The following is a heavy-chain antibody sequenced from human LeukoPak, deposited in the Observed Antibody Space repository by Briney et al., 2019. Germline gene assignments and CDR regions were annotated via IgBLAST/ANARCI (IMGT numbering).Heavy chain of an antibody. CDR2: IYYSGST. J-gene: IGHJ4*02. D-gene: IGHD6-25*01. Sequence: SETLSLTCTVSGGSISSSSYYWGWIRQPPGKGLAWIGSIYYSGSTYYNPSLKSRVTISVDTSKNQFSLKLSSVTAADTAVYYCARLPYSSGVFDYWGQGTLVTVSS. CDR3: ARLPYSSGVFDY. V-gene: IGHV4-39*01. CDR1: GGSISSSSYY.